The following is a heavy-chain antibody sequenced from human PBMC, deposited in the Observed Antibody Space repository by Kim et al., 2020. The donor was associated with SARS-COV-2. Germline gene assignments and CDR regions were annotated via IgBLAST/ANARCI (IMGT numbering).Heavy chain of an antibody. J-gene: IGHJ4*02. CDR1: GYSFTSYW. D-gene: IGHD4-17*01. Sequence: GESLKISCKGSGYSFTSYWIGWVRQMPGKGLEWMGIIYPGDSDTRYSPSFQGQVTISADKSISTAYLQWSSLKASDTAMYYCARSDYGDLRKPQNFDYWGQGTLVTVSS. CDR2: IYPGDSDT. V-gene: IGHV5-51*01. CDR3: ARSDYGDLRKPQNFDY.